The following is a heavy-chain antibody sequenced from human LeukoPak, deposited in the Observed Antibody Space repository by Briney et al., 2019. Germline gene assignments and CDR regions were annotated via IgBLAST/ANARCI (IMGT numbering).Heavy chain of an antibody. V-gene: IGHV1-46*01. Sequence: ASVKVSCKASGYTFTTYYYHWVRQAPGQGLEWMGIINPSVGSTSYAQKFPGRVTMTTDMSTSTDYMELSSVSSEDTAPYYCARDPFGRRIVVVPAGTLPGWYFDLWGSGTLVTVSS. CDR1: GYTFTTYY. CDR2: INPSVGST. J-gene: IGHJ2*01. D-gene: IGHD2-2*01. CDR3: ARDPFGRRIVVVPAGTLPGWYFDL.